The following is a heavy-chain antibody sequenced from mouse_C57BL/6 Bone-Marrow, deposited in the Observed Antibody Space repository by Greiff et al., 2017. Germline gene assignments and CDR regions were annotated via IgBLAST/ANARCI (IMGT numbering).Heavy chain of an antibody. J-gene: IGHJ4*01. CDR1: GFTFSSYA. V-gene: IGHV5-4*01. CDR2: ISDGGSYT. Sequence: DVKLVESGGGLVKPGGSLKLSCAASGFTFSSYAMSWVRQTPEKRLEWVATISDGGSYTYYPDNVKGRFTISRDNAKNNLYLQMSHLKSEDTAMYYCARDHGYYGAMDYWGQGTSVTVSS. D-gene: IGHD2-3*01. CDR3: ARDHGYYGAMDY.